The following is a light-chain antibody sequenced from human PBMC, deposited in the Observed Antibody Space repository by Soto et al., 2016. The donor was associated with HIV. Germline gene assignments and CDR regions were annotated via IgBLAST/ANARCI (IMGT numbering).Light chain of an antibody. J-gene: IGKJ1*01. Sequence: DIQMTQSPSTVSASVGDRVTITCRASQDIYIWLAWYQHKLGEAPKLLLYQASVLQSGVPTRFSGSGSGSEFSLTISSLQPDDFATYYCQQYHSYSQTFGQGTKGVNQT. V-gene: IGKV1-5*01. CDR1: QDIYIW. CDR2: QAS. CDR3: QQYHSYSQT.